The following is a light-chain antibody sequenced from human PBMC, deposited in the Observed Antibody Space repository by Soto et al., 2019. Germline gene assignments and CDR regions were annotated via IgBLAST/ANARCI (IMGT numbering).Light chain of an antibody. Sequence: DIQMTQSPSTLSGSVGDRVTITCRASQTISSWLAWYQQKPGKAPKLLIYKASTLKSGVPSRFSGTGSGTEFTPTISSLKPDDFANYYFQHYNSNSEPFSPRTKV. CDR1: QTISSW. V-gene: IGKV1-5*03. J-gene: IGKJ3*01. CDR3: QHYNSNSEP. CDR2: KAS.